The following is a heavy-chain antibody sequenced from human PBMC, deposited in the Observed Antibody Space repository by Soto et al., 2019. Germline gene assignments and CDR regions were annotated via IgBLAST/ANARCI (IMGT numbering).Heavy chain of an antibody. J-gene: IGHJ5*02. D-gene: IGHD1-1*01. CDR1: GGTLSSYS. CDR3: ARTTGSPNSNWFDP. Sequence: QLHLVQSGAEVRKPGSSVKVSCKASGGTLSSYSVTWVRQAPGQGLEWMGRIIPFLGRTNYAQNCQGRVTFTADMSTITAYMELSSLRSDDTAIYYCARTTGSPNSNWFDPRGQGTLVIVSS. V-gene: IGHV1-69*02. CDR2: IIPFLGRT.